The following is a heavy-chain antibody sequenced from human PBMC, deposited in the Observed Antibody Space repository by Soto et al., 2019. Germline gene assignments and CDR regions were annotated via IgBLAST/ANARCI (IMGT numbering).Heavy chain of an antibody. CDR1: RYIFTSYY. V-gene: IGHV1-46*03. CDR3: TRSDIVGDGAFDI. D-gene: IGHD1-26*01. J-gene: IGHJ3*02. Sequence: GASVKVSCKASRYIFTSYYIHWVRQAPGQGLEWMGIINPSGGGTAYAQKFQGRVTMTRDTSTSTVYMELSSLRSEDTAVYYCTRSDIVGDGAFDIWGQGTMVTVSS. CDR2: INPSGGGT.